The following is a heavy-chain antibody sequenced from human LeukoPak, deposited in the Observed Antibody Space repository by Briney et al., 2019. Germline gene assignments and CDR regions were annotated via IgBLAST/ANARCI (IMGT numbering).Heavy chain of an antibody. J-gene: IGHJ5*02. CDR1: GGSFTDYY. V-gene: IGHV4-34*01. Sequence: SETLSLTCTVSGGSFTDYYWGWIRQPPGKGLEWIGEINHSGSTNYNPSLKSRVTISVDTSKNQFSLKLSSVTAADTAVYYCARGYSSGWYRSVLRFDPWGQGTLVTVSS. CDR3: ARGYSSGWYRSVLRFDP. CDR2: INHSGST. D-gene: IGHD6-19*01.